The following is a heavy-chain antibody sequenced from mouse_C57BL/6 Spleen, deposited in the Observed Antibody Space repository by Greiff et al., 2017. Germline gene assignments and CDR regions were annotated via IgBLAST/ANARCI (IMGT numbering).Heavy chain of an antibody. CDR3: AREGITTVVYFDY. CDR2: IYPGDGDT. J-gene: IGHJ2*01. Sequence: QVQLQQSGAELVKPGASVKISCKASGYAFSSYWMNWVKQRPGKGLEWIGQIYPGDGDTNYNGKFKGKATLTADKSSSTAYMQLSSLTSEGSAVYFCAREGITTVVYFDYWGQGTTLTVSS. D-gene: IGHD1-1*01. V-gene: IGHV1-80*01. CDR1: GYAFSSYW.